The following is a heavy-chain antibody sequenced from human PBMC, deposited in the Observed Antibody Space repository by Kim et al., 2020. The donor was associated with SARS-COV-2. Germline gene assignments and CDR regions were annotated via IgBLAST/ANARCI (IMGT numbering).Heavy chain of an antibody. J-gene: IGHJ5*02. CDR3: VGEHAYRSGRCRWFDP. V-gene: IGHV3-30*03. CDR2: ISNDGKSQ. CDR1: GITLSSYT. Sequence: GGSLRLSCVGSGITLSSYTMHWVRQAPGKGLEWVTGISNDGKSQYYAESVKGRFTISRDKSNNILNLQMNSLRPEDTAVYYCVGEHAYRSGRCRWFDPW. D-gene: IGHD3-16*02.